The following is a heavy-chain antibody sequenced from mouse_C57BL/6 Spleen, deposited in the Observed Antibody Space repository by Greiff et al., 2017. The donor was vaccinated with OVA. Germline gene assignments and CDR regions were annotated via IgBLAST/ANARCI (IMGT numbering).Heavy chain of an antibody. D-gene: IGHD1-1*01. Sequence: QVHVKQSGPELVKPGASVKISCKASGYAFSSSWMNWVKQRPGKGLEWIGRIYPGDGDTNYNGKFKGKATLTADKSFSTAYMKLSSLTSEDSAVYVCAITTVVARWFAYWGQGTLVTVSA. CDR1: GYAFSSSW. CDR3: AITTVVARWFAY. V-gene: IGHV1-82*01. J-gene: IGHJ3*01. CDR2: IYPGDGDT.